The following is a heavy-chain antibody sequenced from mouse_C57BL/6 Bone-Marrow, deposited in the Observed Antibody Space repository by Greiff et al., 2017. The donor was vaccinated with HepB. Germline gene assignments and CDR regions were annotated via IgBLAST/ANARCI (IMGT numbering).Heavy chain of an antibody. J-gene: IGHJ2*01. CDR2: SRNKANDYTT. Sequence: EVKLMESGGGLVQSGRSLRLSCATSGFTFSDFYMEWVRQAPGKGLEWIAASRNKANDYTTEYSASVKGRFIISRDTSQSILYLQMNALRAEDTAIYYCARDAGATVGFDYWGQGTTLTVSS. D-gene: IGHD1-1*01. V-gene: IGHV7-1*01. CDR1: GFTFSDFY. CDR3: ARDAGATVGFDY.